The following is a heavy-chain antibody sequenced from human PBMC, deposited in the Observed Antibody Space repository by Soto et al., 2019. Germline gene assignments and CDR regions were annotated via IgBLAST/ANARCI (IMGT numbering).Heavy chain of an antibody. V-gene: IGHV4-39*01. CDR3: ARGPSGDKVHY. CDR2: IFYDGTT. Sequence: SETLSLTCTVSRGLIDTSGHYWGWVRQSPGKDLQWIGSIFYDGTTYYNPSLKSRVIISVDTSKNQFFLRLDSVTAADTSVYYCARGPSGDKVHYWGQGALVTVSS. J-gene: IGHJ4*02. D-gene: IGHD7-27*01. CDR1: RGLIDTSGHY.